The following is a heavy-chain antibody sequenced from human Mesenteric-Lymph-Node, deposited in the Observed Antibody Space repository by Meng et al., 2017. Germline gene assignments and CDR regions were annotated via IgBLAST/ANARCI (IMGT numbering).Heavy chain of an antibody. CDR3: ARAILYYGSGSFGAFDI. D-gene: IGHD3-10*01. CDR2: IKQDGSEK. Sequence: GGSLRLSCAASGFTFSSYWMSWVRQAPGKGLEWVANIKQDGSEKYYVDSVKGRFTISRDNAKNSLYLQMNSLRAEDTAVYYCARAILYYGSGSFGAFDIWGQGTMVTVSS. CDR1: GFTFSSYW. V-gene: IGHV3-7*01. J-gene: IGHJ3*02.